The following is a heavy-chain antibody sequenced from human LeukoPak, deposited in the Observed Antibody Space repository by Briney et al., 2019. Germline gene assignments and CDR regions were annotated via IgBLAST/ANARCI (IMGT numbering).Heavy chain of an antibody. Sequence: ASVKVSCKASGYTFTSYDINWVRQATRQGLEWMGWMNPNSGNTGYAQKFQGRVTMTRNTSISTAYMELSSLRSEDTAVYYCARGAALFDIVVVPAAIPFDYWGQGTLVTVSS. CDR2: MNPNSGNT. V-gene: IGHV1-8*01. CDR3: ARGAALFDIVVVPAAIPFDY. J-gene: IGHJ4*02. D-gene: IGHD2-2*01. CDR1: GYTFTSYD.